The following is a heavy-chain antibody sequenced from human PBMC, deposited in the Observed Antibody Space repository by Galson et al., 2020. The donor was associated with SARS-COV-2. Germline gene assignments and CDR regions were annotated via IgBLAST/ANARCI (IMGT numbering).Heavy chain of an antibody. D-gene: IGHD2-15*01. CDR2: INPNSGGT. Sequence: ASVKVSCKASGYTFTGYYMHWVRQAPGQGLEWMGWINPNSGGTNYAQKFQGRVTMTRDTSISTAYMELSRLRSDDTAVYYCASGYTNCSGGGCYPHGYYYYMDVWGKGTTVTVSS. CDR3: ASGYTNCSGGGCYPHGYYYYMDV. CDR1: GYTFTGYY. J-gene: IGHJ6*03. V-gene: IGHV1-2*02.